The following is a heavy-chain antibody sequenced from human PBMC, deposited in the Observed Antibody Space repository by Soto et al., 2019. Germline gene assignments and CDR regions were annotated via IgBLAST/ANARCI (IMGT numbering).Heavy chain of an antibody. V-gene: IGHV3-23*01. D-gene: IGHD3-10*01. Sequence: GGSLRLSCAASGFTFGHSAMSWVRQAPGKGLEWVAAISGTGGAAYYAESVKGRFTISRDNSRNTLFLQMNSLRVDDTAIYHCAKPEEVVRGFDFWGLGTLVTVS. CDR3: AKPEEVVRGFDF. J-gene: IGHJ4*02. CDR1: GFTFGHSA. CDR2: ISGTGGAA.